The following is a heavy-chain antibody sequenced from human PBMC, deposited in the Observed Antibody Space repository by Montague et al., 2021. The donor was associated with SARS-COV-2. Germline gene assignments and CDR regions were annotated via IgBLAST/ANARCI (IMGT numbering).Heavy chain of an antibody. CDR2: ISQDGSGI. CDR1: GFTFTTYW. V-gene: IGHV3-7*03. J-gene: IGHJ6*02. Sequence: SLRLSCATSGFTFTTYWMTWVRLAPGKGLEWVANISQDGSGIHYVDSVRGRFTISRDNAKNSLYLQMNSLRVEDTALYYCGRDMDIWGQGTTVTVSS. CDR3: GRDMDI.